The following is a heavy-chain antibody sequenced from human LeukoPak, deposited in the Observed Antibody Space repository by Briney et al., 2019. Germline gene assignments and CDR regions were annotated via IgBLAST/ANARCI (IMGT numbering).Heavy chain of an antibody. J-gene: IGHJ3*02. CDR3: TRDLAWEDAFDI. CDR2: IRSKAYGRTT. Sequence: GGSLRLSCVASGFTFRTYGMSWVRQAPGKGLEWVGFIRSKAYGRTTEYAASVKGRFTISRDDSKSIAYLQMNSLKTEDTAVYYCTRDLAWEDAFDIWGQGTMVTVSS. V-gene: IGHV3-49*04. CDR1: GFTFRTYG. D-gene: IGHD1-26*01.